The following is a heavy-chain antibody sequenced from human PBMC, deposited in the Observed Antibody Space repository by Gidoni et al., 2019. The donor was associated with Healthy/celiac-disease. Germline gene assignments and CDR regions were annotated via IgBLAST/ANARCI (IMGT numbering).Heavy chain of an antibody. D-gene: IGHD3-10*01. Sequence: QVQLVESGGGVVQPGRSLRLSCAASGFTFRSYGMHWVRQAPGKGLEWVAVISYDGSNKYYANSVKDRFTISRDNSKNTLYLQMNSLRAKDTAVYYCAKGSMVDYWGQGTLVTVSS. V-gene: IGHV3-30*18. CDR2: ISYDGSNK. CDR1: GFTFRSYG. J-gene: IGHJ4*02. CDR3: AKGSMVDY.